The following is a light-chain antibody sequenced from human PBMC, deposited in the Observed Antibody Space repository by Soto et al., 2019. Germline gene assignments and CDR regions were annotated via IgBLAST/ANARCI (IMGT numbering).Light chain of an antibody. CDR2: EVT. CDR1: SSDVGGYDY. Sequence: QSALTQPASVSGSPGQSITISCTVTSSDVGGYDYVSWYQQHPGTAPRLIIFEVTIRHSGVSNRFSGSKSGNTASLTISGLRAEDEADYYCTSYTSSSTQVFGTGTKVTV. J-gene: IGLJ1*01. CDR3: TSYTSSSTQV. V-gene: IGLV2-14*01.